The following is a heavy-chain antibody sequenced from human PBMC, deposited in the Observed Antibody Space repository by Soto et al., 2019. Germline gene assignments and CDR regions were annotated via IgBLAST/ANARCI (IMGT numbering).Heavy chain of an antibody. J-gene: IGHJ4*02. CDR3: ARVYGDYLDY. CDR1: GGSISSYY. Sequence: QVQLQESGPGLVKPSETLSLTCTVCGGSISSYYWSWIRQPPGKGLEWIGYIYYSGSTNYTPSLKSRVTISVDTSKNQFSRKLSSVTAADTAVYFSARVYGDYLDYWGQGTLVSVSS. D-gene: IGHD4-17*01. V-gene: IGHV4-59*01. CDR2: IYYSGST.